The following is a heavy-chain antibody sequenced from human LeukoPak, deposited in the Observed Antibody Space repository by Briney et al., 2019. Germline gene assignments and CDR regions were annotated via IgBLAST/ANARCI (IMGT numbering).Heavy chain of an antibody. V-gene: IGHV1-8*01. Sequence: ASVKVSCKASGYTFTSYDINWVRQATGQGLEWMGWMNPNSGNTGYAQKLQGRVTMTRNTSISTAYMELSSLRSEDTAVYYCSRGYCGGDCYPLYYYYYMDVWGKGTTVTVSS. CDR3: SRGYCGGDCYPLYYYYYMDV. CDR1: GYTFTSYD. J-gene: IGHJ6*03. CDR2: MNPNSGNT. D-gene: IGHD2-21*02.